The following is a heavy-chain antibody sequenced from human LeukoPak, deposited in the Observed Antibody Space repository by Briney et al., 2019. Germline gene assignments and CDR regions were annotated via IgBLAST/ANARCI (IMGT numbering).Heavy chain of an antibody. CDR2: IGGSGGST. Sequence: GGSLRLSCAASGFTFSSYAMSWVRQAPGKGLEWVSAIGGSGGSTYYADSVKGRFTISRDNSKNTLYLQMNSLRAEDTAVYYCAKGTYPMVRGEDYFDYWGQGTLVTVSS. V-gene: IGHV3-23*01. CDR1: GFTFSSYA. J-gene: IGHJ4*02. D-gene: IGHD3-10*01. CDR3: AKGTYPMVRGEDYFDY.